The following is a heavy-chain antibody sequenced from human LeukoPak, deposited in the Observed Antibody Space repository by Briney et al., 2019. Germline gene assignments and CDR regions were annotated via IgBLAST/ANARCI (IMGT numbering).Heavy chain of an antibody. CDR3: AKDWHILTGRNCFDP. Sequence: GASVKVSCKASGDTFSSYAISWVRGAPGQGLEWMGWVTSYNGDTNYAQKFQGRVTMSTDTSTSTAYMELRSLRFDDTAIYYCAKDWHILTGRNCFDPWGQGTLVTVSS. CDR2: VTSYNGDT. CDR1: GDTFSSYA. J-gene: IGHJ5*02. D-gene: IGHD3-9*01. V-gene: IGHV1-18*01.